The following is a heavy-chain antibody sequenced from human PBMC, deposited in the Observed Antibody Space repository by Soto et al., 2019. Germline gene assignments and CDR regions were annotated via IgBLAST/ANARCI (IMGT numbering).Heavy chain of an antibody. CDR3: AKKVNSGSGSQYFDY. V-gene: IGHV3-23*01. CDR2: ARAGGDDGTT. J-gene: IGHJ4*02. CDR1: GFTFSSYS. Sequence: EVHLLXXXXGLVQPGGSLRLSCVASGFTFSSYSMSWVRQAPGKXLEXXXGARAGGDDGTTYYADSVKGRFTISRDNSKNTLFLQMNSLRAEDTAIYYCAKKVNSGSGSQYFDYFGQGTLVTVSS. D-gene: IGHD3-10*01.